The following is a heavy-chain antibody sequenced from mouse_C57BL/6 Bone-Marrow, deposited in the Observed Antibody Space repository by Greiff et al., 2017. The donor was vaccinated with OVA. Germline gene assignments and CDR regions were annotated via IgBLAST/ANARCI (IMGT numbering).Heavy chain of an antibody. J-gene: IGHJ3*01. CDR1: GFSLSTFGMG. Sequence: QVQLKESGPGILQPSQTLSLTCSFSGFSLSTFGMGVGWIRQPSGMGLVWLAHIWWDDDKYYNPALKSRLTISKDTSKNQVFLKIANVDTADTATYYCARIGIYYDFWFAYWGQGTLVTVSA. V-gene: IGHV8-8*01. CDR3: ARIGIYYDFWFAY. D-gene: IGHD2-4*01. CDR2: IWWDDDK.